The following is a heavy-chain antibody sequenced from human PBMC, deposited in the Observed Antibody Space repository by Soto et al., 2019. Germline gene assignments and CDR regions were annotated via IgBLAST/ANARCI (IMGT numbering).Heavy chain of an antibody. CDR1: GDSVSSNSAA. Sequence: SQTLSLTCAISGDSVSSNSAAWNWIRQSPSRGLEWLGRTYYRSKWYNDYAVSVKSRITINPDTSKNQFSLQLNSVTPEDTAVYYCARVETAGIAAAGSPDYYYYYGMGVWGQGTTVTVSS. CDR2: TYYRSKWYN. D-gene: IGHD6-13*01. J-gene: IGHJ6*02. CDR3: ARVETAGIAAAGSPDYYYYYGMGV. V-gene: IGHV6-1*01.